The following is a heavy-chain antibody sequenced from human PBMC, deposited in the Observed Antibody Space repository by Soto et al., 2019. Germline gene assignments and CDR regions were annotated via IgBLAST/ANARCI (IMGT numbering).Heavy chain of an antibody. J-gene: IGHJ4*02. CDR2: VYYSGTT. Sequence: SETLSLTCSVSGGSVSKKTYYWIWIRQPPGKRLEWIGYVYYSGTTNYNPSLKSRVTISVDLSKSQFSLRLSSVTTADTALYYCARTTAVPNTLRSRYFFDYWGQGTLVTVSS. V-gene: IGHV4-61*01. CDR1: GGSVSKKTYY. D-gene: IGHD4-17*01. CDR3: ARTTAVPNTLRSRYFFDY.